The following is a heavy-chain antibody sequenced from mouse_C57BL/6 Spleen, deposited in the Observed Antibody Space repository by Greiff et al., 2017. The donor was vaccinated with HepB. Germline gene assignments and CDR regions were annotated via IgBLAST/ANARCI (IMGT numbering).Heavy chain of an antibody. D-gene: IGHD2-4*01. CDR2: INPSSGYT. CDR1: GYTFTSYT. V-gene: IGHV1-4*01. J-gene: IGHJ4*01. Sequence: VQLQQSGAELARPGASVKMSCKASGYTFTSYTMHWVNQRPGQGLEWIGYINPSSGYTKYNQKFKDKATLTADKSSSTAYMQLSSLTSEDSAVYYCARGIDYDYDDAMDYWGQGTSATVSS. CDR3: ARGIDYDYDDAMDY.